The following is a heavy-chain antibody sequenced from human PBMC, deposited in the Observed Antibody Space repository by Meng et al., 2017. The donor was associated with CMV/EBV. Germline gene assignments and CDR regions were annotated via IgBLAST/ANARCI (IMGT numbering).Heavy chain of an antibody. CDR1: GFTFSSYA. J-gene: IGHJ3*01. Sequence: GESLKISCAASGFTFSSYAMHWVRQAPGKGLEWLAVVSSDITNQYYADSVKGRFAVSRDDFRKSLYLQLNSLTPEDTAVYYCATSRLQLDAVDLWGQGTLVTVSS. V-gene: IGHV3-30*09. D-gene: IGHD2-2*01. CDR2: VSSDITNQ. CDR3: ATSRLQLDAVDL.